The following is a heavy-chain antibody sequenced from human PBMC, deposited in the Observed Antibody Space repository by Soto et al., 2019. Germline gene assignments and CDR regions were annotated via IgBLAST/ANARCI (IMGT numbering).Heavy chain of an antibody. Sequence: GGSLRLSCAASGFTFSNYGMHWVRQAPGKGLEWVAVTWHDGSNNNYGDSVKGRFTISRDNSKKTAHLQMNFLRPEDSAIYYCAKPSSSLEWPPFDPWGQGTLVTVSS. V-gene: IGHV3-30*02. D-gene: IGHD3-3*01. CDR1: GFTFSNYG. CDR3: AKPSSSLEWPPFDP. CDR2: TWHDGSNN. J-gene: IGHJ5*02.